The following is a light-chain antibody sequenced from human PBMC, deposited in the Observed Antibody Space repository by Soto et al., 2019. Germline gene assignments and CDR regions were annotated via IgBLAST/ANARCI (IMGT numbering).Light chain of an antibody. J-gene: IGKJ1*01. CDR1: QSVSSSY. CDR2: GAS. Sequence: EIVLTQSPGTLSLSPGERATLSCRASQSVSSSYLAWYQQKPGQAPRLLIYGASSRATGIPDGFSGSGSGTDFTLTISRLDPEDFAVYYCQQYGSSPVTFGQGTKVEIK. V-gene: IGKV3-20*01. CDR3: QQYGSSPVT.